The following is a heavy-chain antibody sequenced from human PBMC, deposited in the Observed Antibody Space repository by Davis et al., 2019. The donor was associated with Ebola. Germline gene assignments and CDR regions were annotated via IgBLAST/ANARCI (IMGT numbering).Heavy chain of an antibody. CDR1: GFTFSSYW. D-gene: IGHD3-10*01. CDR2: ISSSGSTI. Sequence: GESLKISCAASGFTFSSYWMSWARQAPGKGLEWVSYISSSGSTIYYADSVKGRFTISRDNAKNSLYLQMNSLRAEDTAVYYCARDLVFRELLNYYYYGMDVWGQGTTVTVSS. J-gene: IGHJ6*02. V-gene: IGHV3-48*04. CDR3: ARDLVFRELLNYYYYGMDV.